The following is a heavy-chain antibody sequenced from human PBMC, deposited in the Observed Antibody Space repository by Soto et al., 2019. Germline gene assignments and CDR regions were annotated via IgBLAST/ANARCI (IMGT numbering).Heavy chain of an antibody. CDR2: IIPIFGTA. J-gene: IGHJ4*02. D-gene: IGHD3-22*01. Sequence: VKVSCKASGGTFSSYAISRVRQAPGQGLEWMGGIIPIFGTANYAQKFQGRVTITADKSTSTAYMELSSLRSEDTAVYYCARVGSSGYYLDYWGQGTLVTVSS. CDR1: GGTFSSYA. V-gene: IGHV1-69*06. CDR3: ARVGSSGYYLDY.